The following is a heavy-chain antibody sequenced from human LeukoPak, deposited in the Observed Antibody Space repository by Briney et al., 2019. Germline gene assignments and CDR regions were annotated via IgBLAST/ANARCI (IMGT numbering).Heavy chain of an antibody. J-gene: IGHJ4*02. V-gene: IGHV3-30*04. D-gene: IGHD6-13*01. Sequence: GGSPRLSCAASGFTFSSYAMHWVRQAPGKGLEWVAVISYDGSNKYYADSVKGRFTISRDNSKNTLYLQMNSLRAEDTAVYYCAREEAASSSWYYFDYWGQGTLVTVSS. CDR3: AREEAASSSWYYFDY. CDR2: ISYDGSNK. CDR1: GFTFSSYA.